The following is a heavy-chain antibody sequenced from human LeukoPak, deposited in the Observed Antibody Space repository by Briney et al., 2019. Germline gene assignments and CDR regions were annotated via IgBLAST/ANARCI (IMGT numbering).Heavy chain of an antibody. CDR2: IFYSGST. CDR3: ARQDSGTYLNPLDI. J-gene: IGHJ3*02. Sequence: PSETLSLTCTVSGGSISSAGYYWSWIRQHPGKGLEWIGYIFYSGSTYYNPSLKSRVNISADTSQNQFSLKLSSVTAADTAVYYCARQDSGTYLNPLDIWGQGTVVTVS. V-gene: IGHV4-31*03. CDR1: GGSISSAGYY. D-gene: IGHD1-26*01.